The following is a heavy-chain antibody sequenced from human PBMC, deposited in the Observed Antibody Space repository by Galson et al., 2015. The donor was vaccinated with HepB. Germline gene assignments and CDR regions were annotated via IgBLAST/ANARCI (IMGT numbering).Heavy chain of an antibody. V-gene: IGHV4-39*07. D-gene: IGHD3-22*01. J-gene: IGHJ4*02. Sequence: LSLTCTVSGGSISSTSYYWGWLRQPPGKGLEWIGSIYYSGSTYYNPSLKSRVTISVDTSKNQFSLKLSSVTAADTAVYYCARAQSYYDSRGYLYYFDYWGQGTLVAVSS. CDR1: GGSISSTSYY. CDR2: IYYSGST. CDR3: ARAQSYYDSRGYLYYFDY.